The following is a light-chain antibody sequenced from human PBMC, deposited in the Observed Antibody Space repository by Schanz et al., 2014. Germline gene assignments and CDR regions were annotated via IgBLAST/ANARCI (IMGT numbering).Light chain of an antibody. CDR3: AAWDDTLNNWL. V-gene: IGLV1-47*01. Sequence: QSVLTQPPSASGPPGQRVTISCSGSSSDIGRNYVFWFQQLPGRAPKRLIYRDNQRSSGISDRLSASKSGTSASLAISGLRSEDEADYYCAAWDDTLNNWLFGGGTKVTVL. J-gene: IGLJ3*02. CDR2: RDN. CDR1: SSDIGRNY.